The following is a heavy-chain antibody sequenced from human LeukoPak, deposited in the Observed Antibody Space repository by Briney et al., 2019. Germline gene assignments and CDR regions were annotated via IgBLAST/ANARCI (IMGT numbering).Heavy chain of an antibody. V-gene: IGHV4-4*02. CDR3: ARWGGSGYYYYYYGMDV. CDR1: GGSISSSNW. Sequence: LETLSLTCAVSGGSISSSNWWSWVRQPPGKGLEWIGEIYHSGSTNYNPSLKSRVTISVDKSKNQFSLKLSSVTAADTAVYYCARWGGSGYYYYYYGMDVWGQGTTVTVSS. J-gene: IGHJ6*02. CDR2: IYHSGST. D-gene: IGHD3-22*01.